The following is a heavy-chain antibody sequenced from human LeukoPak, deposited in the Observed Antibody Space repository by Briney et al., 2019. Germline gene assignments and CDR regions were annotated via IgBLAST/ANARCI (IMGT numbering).Heavy chain of an antibody. J-gene: IGHJ4*02. V-gene: IGHV3-30*18. CDR3: AKDHAYYYYDSSGYYDY. CDR2: ISYDGSNK. D-gene: IGHD3-22*01. CDR1: GFTFSSYG. Sequence: PGRSLRLSCGASGFTFSSYGMHWVRQAPGKGLEWVAVISYDGSNKYYADSVKGRFTISRDNSKNTLYLQMNSLRAEDTAVFYCAKDHAYYYYDSSGYYDYWGQGTLVTVSS.